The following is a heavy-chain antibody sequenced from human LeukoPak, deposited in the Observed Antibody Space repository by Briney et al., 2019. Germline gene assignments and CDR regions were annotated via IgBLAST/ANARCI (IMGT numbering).Heavy chain of an antibody. Sequence: SETLSLTCSVSGSSFNSYYWSWIRQPAGKGLEGIGRIHTSGSAEYSPSLQSRVPISVDMYKKELSLKLTSVTAADTAVYYCARDIIYLIDEDYGWGQGTLVTVSS. CDR3: ARDIIYLIDEDYG. D-gene: IGHD4-17*01. CDR2: IHTSGSA. V-gene: IGHV4-4*07. J-gene: IGHJ4*02. CDR1: GSSFNSYY.